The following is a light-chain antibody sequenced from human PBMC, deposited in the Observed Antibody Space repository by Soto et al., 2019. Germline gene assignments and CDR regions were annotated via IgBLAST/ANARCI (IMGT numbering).Light chain of an antibody. V-gene: IGKV3-15*01. J-gene: IGKJ1*01. Sequence: EIVMTQSPATLSVSPGERAPLSCRPSQSVSSNLAWYQQKPGQAPRLLIYGASTRATGIPARFSGSGSGTEFTLTISSLQSEDFAVYYCQQYNNWSQTFGQGTKVDI. CDR3: QQYNNWSQT. CDR2: GAS. CDR1: QSVSSN.